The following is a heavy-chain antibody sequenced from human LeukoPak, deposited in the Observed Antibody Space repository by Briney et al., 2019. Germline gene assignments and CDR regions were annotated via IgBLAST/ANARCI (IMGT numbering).Heavy chain of an antibody. D-gene: IGHD3-22*01. V-gene: IGHV5-51*01. J-gene: IGHJ1*01. CDR3: ARLEKGTMIY. CDR1: GYSFTSYW. CDR2: INPGDSET. Sequence: GESLKISCKGSGYSFTSYWIGWVRQMPGKGLEWMGIINPGDSETKYSPSFQGQVTISADKPISTAYLQWSSLKASDTAMYYCARLEKGTMIYWGQGTLVTVSS.